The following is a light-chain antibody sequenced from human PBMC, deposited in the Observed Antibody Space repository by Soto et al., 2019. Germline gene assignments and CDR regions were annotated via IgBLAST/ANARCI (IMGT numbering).Light chain of an antibody. Sequence: DIQMTQSPSTLSSSLGDRVTITCRASQNINTWLAWYQQKPGKARKLLIYQASALKSGVPSRFRGSGSGTEFTLTISSLQPDDFATYYCQHYNSYSEAFGQGTKVDIK. CDR3: QHYNSYSEA. J-gene: IGKJ1*01. CDR1: QNINTW. V-gene: IGKV1-5*03. CDR2: QAS.